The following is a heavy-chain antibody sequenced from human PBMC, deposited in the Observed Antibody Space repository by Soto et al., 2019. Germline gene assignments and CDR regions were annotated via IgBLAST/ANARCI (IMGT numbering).Heavy chain of an antibody. D-gene: IGHD2-2*01. V-gene: IGHV1-18*01. J-gene: IGHJ6*03. CDR1: GYTFTSYG. Sequence: ASVKVSCKASGYTFTSYGISWVRQAPGQGLEWMGWISAYNGNTNYAQKLQGRVTMTTDTSTSTAYMELRSLRSDDTAVYYCARVKGVPAAKNCYYYNMDVWGKGTTVTVSS. CDR3: ARVKGVPAAKNCYYYNMDV. CDR2: ISAYNGNT.